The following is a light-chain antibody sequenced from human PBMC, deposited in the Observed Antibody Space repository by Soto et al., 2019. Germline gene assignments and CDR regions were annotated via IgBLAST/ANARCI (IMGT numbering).Light chain of an antibody. J-gene: IGKJ1*01. Sequence: DIQMTQSPSTLSASVGDRVTITCRASQNISRWLAWYQQKPGTAPRLLISRASSVKSGVPPRFSGSGSGRDFTLTISSLRPEDIATYFCQQSYTSPPWTFGQGTKVEVK. CDR3: QQSYTSPPWT. CDR1: QNISRW. V-gene: IGKV1-39*01. CDR2: RAS.